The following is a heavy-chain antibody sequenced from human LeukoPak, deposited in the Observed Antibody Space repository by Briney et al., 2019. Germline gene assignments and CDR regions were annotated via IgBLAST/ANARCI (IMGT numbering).Heavy chain of an antibody. CDR1: GFTFSDYY. V-gene: IGHV3-11*06. CDR2: ISSSSSYT. J-gene: IGHJ4*02. CDR3: ARDGGYSGYDFDY. Sequence: GGSLRLSCAASGFTFSDYYMSWIRQAPGKGLEWVSYISSSSSYTNYADSVKGRFTISRDNAKNSLYLQMNSLRAEDTAVYYCARDGGYSGYDFDYWGQETLVTVSS. D-gene: IGHD5-12*01.